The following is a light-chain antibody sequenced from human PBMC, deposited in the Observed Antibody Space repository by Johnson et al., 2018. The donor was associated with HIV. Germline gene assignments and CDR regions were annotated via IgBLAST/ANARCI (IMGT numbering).Light chain of an antibody. CDR2: DND. J-gene: IGLJ1*01. Sequence: HSVLTQPPSVSAAPGQKVTISCFGSDSNIGNNYVSWYQQVPGTAPKLLIYDNDKRPSGIPDRFSGSKSGTSATLGITGLQTGDEADYYCGTWDTSLSAVYVFGTGTKVTVL. CDR3: GTWDTSLSAVYV. CDR1: DSNIGNNY. V-gene: IGLV1-51*01.